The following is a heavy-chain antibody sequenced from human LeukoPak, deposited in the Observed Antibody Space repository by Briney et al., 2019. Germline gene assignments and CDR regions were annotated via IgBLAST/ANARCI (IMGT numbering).Heavy chain of an antibody. CDR2: IYHSGST. CDR3: ASLDSSGYYSDY. CDR1: GGSISSGGYS. J-gene: IGHJ4*02. D-gene: IGHD3-22*01. Sequence: SETLSLTSAVSGGSISSGGYSWSWIRQPPGKGLEWIGYIYHSGSTYYNPSLKSRVTISVDRSKNQFSLKLSSVTAADTAVYYCASLDSSGYYSDYWGQGTLVTVSS. V-gene: IGHV4-30-2*01.